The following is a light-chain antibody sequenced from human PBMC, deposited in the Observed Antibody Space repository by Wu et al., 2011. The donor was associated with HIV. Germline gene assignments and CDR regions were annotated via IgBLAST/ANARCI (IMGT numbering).Light chain of an antibody. V-gene: IGKV3-11*01. Sequence: SQIVSKMDLAWYQQKPGQSPRLLIYGTSSRATGIPARFSGRGSGTDFTLTISSLEPEDSAVYYCQQHTNWPLTFGQGTRLEIK. CDR1: QIVSKMD. CDR3: QQHTNWPLT. CDR2: GTS. J-gene: IGKJ5*01.